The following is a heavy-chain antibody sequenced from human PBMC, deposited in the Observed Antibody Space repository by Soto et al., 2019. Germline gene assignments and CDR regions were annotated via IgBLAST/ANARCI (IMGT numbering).Heavy chain of an antibody. Sequence: QVQLVQSGAEVKKPGASVKVSCKASGYTFTSYDINWVRQATGQGLEWLGWMNPSSGTTGYAQKFQGRVTMTRDTSTTTAYMELSSLRFEDTGVYYCAREDVDYWGQGPLITVSS. CDR3: AREDVDY. V-gene: IGHV1-8*01. J-gene: IGHJ4*02. CDR2: MNPSSGTT. CDR1: GYTFTSYD.